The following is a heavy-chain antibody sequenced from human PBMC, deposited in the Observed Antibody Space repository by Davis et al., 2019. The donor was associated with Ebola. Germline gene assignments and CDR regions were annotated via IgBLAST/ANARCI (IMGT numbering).Heavy chain of an antibody. CDR3: VRGQLTSNNVVLTASHFDY. V-gene: IGHV4-4*02. CDR2: INHSGST. D-gene: IGHD2-21*02. Sequence: SETLSLTCAVSAGSISSSNWWSWVRQPPGKGLEWIGEINHSGSTNYNPSLKSRVTISVDTSKNQFSLKLSSVIAADTAVYYCVRGQLTSNNVVLTASHFDYWGQGTLVTVSS. CDR1: AGSISSSNW. J-gene: IGHJ4*02.